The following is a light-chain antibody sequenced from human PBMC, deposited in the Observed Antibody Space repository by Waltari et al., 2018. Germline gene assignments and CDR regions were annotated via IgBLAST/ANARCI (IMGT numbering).Light chain of an antibody. CDR1: QAISNS. CDR3: QQYGNLPRIFT. Sequence: DIQMTQSPSSLSASVGDRVTLTCQAIQAISNSLNWYQQKPGKAPKLLIYDASNLETGVPSRFSGSGSGTDFTFTISSLQPEDIATYYCQQYGNLPRIFTFGPGTKVDIK. J-gene: IGKJ3*01. V-gene: IGKV1-33*01. CDR2: DAS.